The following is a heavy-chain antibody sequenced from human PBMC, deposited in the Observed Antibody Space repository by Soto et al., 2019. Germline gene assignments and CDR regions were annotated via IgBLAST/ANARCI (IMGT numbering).Heavy chain of an antibody. CDR1: GDTFNSYV. J-gene: IGHJ4*02. D-gene: IGHD2-21*02. V-gene: IGHV1-69*17. Sequence: QVQLVQSGAEVKRPGSSVKVSCESSGDTFNSYVISWVRQAPGQGLEWMGGIIPIIGVTHYAKKFQGRVTISALSCTGTAYMEMSNLAFEDTARYYCARESRGAEEGDQGGQGTLVTVSS. CDR3: ARESRGAEEGDQ. CDR2: IIPIIGVT.